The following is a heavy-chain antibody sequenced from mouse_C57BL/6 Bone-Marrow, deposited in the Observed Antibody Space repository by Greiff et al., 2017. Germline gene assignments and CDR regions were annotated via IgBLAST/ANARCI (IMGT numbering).Heavy chain of an antibody. CDR2: IYPGNSDT. D-gene: IGHD2-3*01. J-gene: IGHJ2*01. CDR3: IGYYAYYFDY. CDR1: GYTFTSYW. Sequence: VHVKQSGTVLARPGASVKMSCKTSGYTFTSYWMHWVKQRPGQGLEWIGAIYPGNSDTSYNQKFKGKAKLTAVTSASPAYMELSSLTNEYSAVYYCIGYYAYYFDYWGQGTTLTVSS. V-gene: IGHV1-5*01.